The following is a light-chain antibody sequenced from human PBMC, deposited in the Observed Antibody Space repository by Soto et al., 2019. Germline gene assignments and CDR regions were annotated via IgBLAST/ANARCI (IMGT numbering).Light chain of an antibody. CDR3: QQYDNSPLT. CDR2: GAS. J-gene: IGKJ4*01. V-gene: IGKV3-20*01. Sequence: EIALTQSPGTLSLSPGERATLSCRASQSVSSSYLAWYQQKPGQAPRLLIYGASSRATGIPDRFSGSGSGRDFTLTISRLEPEDFAVYYCQQYDNSPLTSGGGTKVEIK. CDR1: QSVSSSY.